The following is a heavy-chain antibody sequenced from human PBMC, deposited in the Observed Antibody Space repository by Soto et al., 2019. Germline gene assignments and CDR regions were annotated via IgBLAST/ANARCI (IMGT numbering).Heavy chain of an antibody. CDR2: IKQDGSEK. Sequence: EVQLVESGGGLVQPGGSLRLSCAASGFTFSSYWMSWVRQVPGKGLEWVANIKQDGSEKYYVDSVKGRFTISRDNAKNSLYLQMNSLRAEDTAVYYCAGGVRGLVATIWDAFDIWGQGTMVTVSS. J-gene: IGHJ3*02. V-gene: IGHV3-7*04. CDR3: AGGVRGLVATIWDAFDI. CDR1: GFTFSSYW. D-gene: IGHD5-12*01.